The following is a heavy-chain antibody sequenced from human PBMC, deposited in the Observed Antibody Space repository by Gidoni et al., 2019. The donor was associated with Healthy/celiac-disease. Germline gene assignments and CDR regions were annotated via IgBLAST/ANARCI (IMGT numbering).Heavy chain of an antibody. Sequence: QMQLVQSGPEVKNPGTSVKVSCQASGFTFPTSGVQWVRQARGQRLEWIGWSVVGSGNTNYAQKFQERVTITRDMATSTAYMELSSLRSEDTAVYYCAAGTNWGSYYYYYYMDVWGKGTTVTVSS. V-gene: IGHV1-58*01. CDR2: SVVGSGNT. CDR3: AAGTNWGSYYYYYYMDV. D-gene: IGHD7-27*01. J-gene: IGHJ6*03. CDR1: GFTFPTSG.